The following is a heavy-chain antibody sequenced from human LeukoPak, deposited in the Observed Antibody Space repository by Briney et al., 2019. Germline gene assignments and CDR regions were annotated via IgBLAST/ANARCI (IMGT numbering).Heavy chain of an antibody. CDR2: ISAYNGNT. CDR1: GYTFTSYG. J-gene: IGHJ3*02. CDR3: AKDDCSSTSCYRTYAFDI. Sequence: GASVKVSCKASGYTFTSYGISWVRQAPGQGLEWMGWISAYNGNTNYAQKLQGRVTMTTDTSTSTAYMELRSLRSDDTAVYYCAKDDCSSTSCYRTYAFDIWGQGTMVTVSS. V-gene: IGHV1-18*01. D-gene: IGHD2-2*01.